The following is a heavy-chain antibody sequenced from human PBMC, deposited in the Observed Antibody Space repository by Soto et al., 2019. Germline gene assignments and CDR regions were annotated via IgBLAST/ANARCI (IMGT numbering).Heavy chain of an antibody. J-gene: IGHJ2*01. CDR1: GFSLSTSGVG. CDR3: AHSRTTGTTVWYFDL. D-gene: IGHD1-7*01. Sequence: QITLKESGPTLVKPTQTLTLTCTFSGFSLSTSGVGVGWIRQPPGKALEWLALIYWDDDKRYSPSLKSRLTITKYTSKNQVVLTMTNMDPVDTATYYCAHSRTTGTTVWYFDLWGRGTLVTVSS. V-gene: IGHV2-5*02. CDR2: IYWDDDK.